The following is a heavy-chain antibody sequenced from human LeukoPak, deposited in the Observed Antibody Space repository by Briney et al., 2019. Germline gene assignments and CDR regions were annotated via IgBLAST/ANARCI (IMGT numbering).Heavy chain of an antibody. J-gene: IGHJ4*02. CDR1: GGSISSGSYY. D-gene: IGHD2-15*01. CDR3: AREAGYCSGGSCYRHFDY. V-gene: IGHV4-61*02. Sequence: KPSETLSLTCTVAGGSISSGSYYWSWIPQPAGKGLEWIGRVYTSASTTYTPSLKGRLTISVDTSKSQFSLKLSSVTAADTAVYYCAREAGYCSGGSCYRHFDYWGQGTLVTVSS. CDR2: VYTSAST.